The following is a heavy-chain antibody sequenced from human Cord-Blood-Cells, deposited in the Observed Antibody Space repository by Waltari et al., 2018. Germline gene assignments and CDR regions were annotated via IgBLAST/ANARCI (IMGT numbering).Heavy chain of an antibody. CDR2: LKHSGST. J-gene: IGHJ6*02. D-gene: IGHD2-2*01. CDR3: ARWHCSSTSCSPDYYGMDV. CDR1: GGSFSGYY. V-gene: IGHV4-34*01. Sequence: QVQLQQWGAGLLKPSETLSLTCAVYGGSFSGYYWSWIRQPPGKGLEWIGELKHSGSTKCIPSLKSRVTISVDTSKNQFSLKLSSVTAADTAVYYCARWHCSSTSCSPDYYGMDVWGQGTTVTVSS.